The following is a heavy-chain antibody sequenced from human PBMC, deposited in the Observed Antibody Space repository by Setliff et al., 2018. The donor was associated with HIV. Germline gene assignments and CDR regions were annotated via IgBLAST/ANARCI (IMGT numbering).Heavy chain of an antibody. D-gene: IGHD2-2*01. V-gene: IGHV4-39*07. Sequence: SETLSLTCNVSGGSISNNSYYWGWVRQPPGKGLEWIASIYYTGTTSYNPALKSRVALSVGAAKNQFSLKMTSVTAADTAVYFCLRLYRGSSTKEKSDSWGQGVLVTVS. CDR3: LRLYRGSSTKEKSDS. J-gene: IGHJ4*02. CDR2: IYYTGTT. CDR1: GGSISNNSYY.